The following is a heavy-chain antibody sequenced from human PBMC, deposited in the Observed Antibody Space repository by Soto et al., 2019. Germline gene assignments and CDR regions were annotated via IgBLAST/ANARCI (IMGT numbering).Heavy chain of an antibody. V-gene: IGHV3-53*02. CDR3: ARATWRFDVDY. J-gene: IGHJ4*02. CDR2: IYSGGST. D-gene: IGHD3-10*01. CDR1: GFTVSTNY. Sequence: EVQVVETGGGLIQTGGSLRLSCAASGFTVSTNYMSWVRQAPGKGLEWVSVIYSGGSTYYADSVKGRFTISRDNSKNTVYLQMNSLSAEDTAVYYCARATWRFDVDYWGQGTLVTVSS.